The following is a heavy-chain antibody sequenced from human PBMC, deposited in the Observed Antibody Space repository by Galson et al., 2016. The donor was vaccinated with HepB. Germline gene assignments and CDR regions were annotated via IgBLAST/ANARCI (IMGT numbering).Heavy chain of an antibody. V-gene: IGHV3-21*01. J-gene: IGHJ3*02. Sequence: SLRLSCAASGFTFSGYSMNWVRQAPGKGLEWVSCISSSSSYIYYADSVRGRFTISRDNSKNTLYLQMNSLRAEDTAVYYCAKIKFIYGDWDTFDIWGQGTMVTVSS. D-gene: IGHD4-17*01. CDR2: ISSSSSYI. CDR3: AKIKFIYGDWDTFDI. CDR1: GFTFSGYS.